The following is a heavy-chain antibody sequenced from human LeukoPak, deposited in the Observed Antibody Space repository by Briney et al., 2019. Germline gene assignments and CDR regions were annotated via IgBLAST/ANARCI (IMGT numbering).Heavy chain of an antibody. CDR2: ISSSGSTI. Sequence: GGSLRLSCAASGFTFSDYYMSWIRQAPGKGLEWVSYISSSGSTIYYADSVKGRFTISRDNAKNSLYLQMNSLRAEDTAVYYCARDAPGVPAATLPFYDSSGYPDYWGQGTLVTVSS. CDR1: GFTFSDYY. D-gene: IGHD3-22*01. V-gene: IGHV3-11*01. J-gene: IGHJ4*02. CDR3: ARDAPGVPAATLPFYDSSGYPDY.